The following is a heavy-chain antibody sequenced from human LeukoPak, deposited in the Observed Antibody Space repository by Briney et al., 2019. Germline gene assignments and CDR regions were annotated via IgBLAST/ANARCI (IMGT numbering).Heavy chain of an antibody. CDR1: GFIFDHFG. Sequence: GGSLRLSCATSGFIFDHFGMNWVRQVPGKGLEWVSGINWDSTSTNYVDSVRGRFTISRDNAKKSRYLQMNSLRVEDTAFYYCARDLKYCTGGMCYFTAVADSWGQGTLVTVSS. J-gene: IGHJ4*02. D-gene: IGHD2-8*02. V-gene: IGHV3-20*04. CDR2: INWDSTST. CDR3: ARDLKYCTGGMCYFTAVADS.